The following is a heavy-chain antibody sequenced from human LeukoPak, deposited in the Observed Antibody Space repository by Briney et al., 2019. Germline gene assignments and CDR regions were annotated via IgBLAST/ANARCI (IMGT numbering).Heavy chain of an antibody. Sequence: SETLSLTCAVYGGSFSGYYWSWIRQPPGKGLEWSGEINHSGSTNYNPSLKSRVTISVDTSKNQFSLKLSSVTAADTAVYYCARENYYDSSGYYSPPDYWGQGTLVTVSS. V-gene: IGHV4-34*01. CDR1: GGSFSGYY. CDR3: ARENYYDSSGYYSPPDY. CDR2: INHSGST. D-gene: IGHD3-22*01. J-gene: IGHJ4*02.